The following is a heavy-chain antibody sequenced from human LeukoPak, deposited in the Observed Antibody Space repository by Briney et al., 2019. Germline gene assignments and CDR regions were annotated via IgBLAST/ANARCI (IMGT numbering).Heavy chain of an antibody. D-gene: IGHD2-2*01. V-gene: IGHV1-69*06. J-gene: IGHJ4*02. Sequence: GASVKVSCKASGGTFSSYAISWVRQAPGQGLEWMGGIIPIFGTANYAQKFQGRVTITADKSTSTAYMELSSLRSEDTAVYYCARGPVVPAASNFDYWGQGTLVTVSS. CDR3: ARGPVVPAASNFDY. CDR2: IIPIFGTA. CDR1: GGTFSSYA.